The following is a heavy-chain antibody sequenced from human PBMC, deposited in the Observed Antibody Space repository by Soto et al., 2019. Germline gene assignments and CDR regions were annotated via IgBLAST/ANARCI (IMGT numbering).Heavy chain of an antibody. CDR1: GYTFTSYG. Sequence: SVKVSCKASGYTFTSYGISWVRQAPGQGLEWMGGIVPIVDTSTYAQKFQGRVTITADESTSTAYMELSSLRSDDTAVYYCARGVGSGSYYNQYNWFDPWGQ. CDR2: IVPIVDTS. D-gene: IGHD3-10*01. V-gene: IGHV1-69*13. CDR3: ARGVGSGSYYNQYNWFDP. J-gene: IGHJ5*02.